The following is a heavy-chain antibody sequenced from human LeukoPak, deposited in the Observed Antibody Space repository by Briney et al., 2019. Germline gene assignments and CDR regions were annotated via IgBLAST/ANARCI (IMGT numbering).Heavy chain of an antibody. V-gene: IGHV4-34*01. CDR2: LNHSGRT. CDR1: GGSFSGYY. D-gene: IGHD4-17*01. Sequence: SETLSLTCAVYGGSFSGYYWSWIRQPPGQGLEWIGELNHSGRTNYNPFLKSRVTISVDTSKNQYSLKLSSVTAADTAVYYCARFHLGDYDLGWYFDLWGRGTLVTVSS. CDR3: ARFHLGDYDLGWYFDL. J-gene: IGHJ2*01.